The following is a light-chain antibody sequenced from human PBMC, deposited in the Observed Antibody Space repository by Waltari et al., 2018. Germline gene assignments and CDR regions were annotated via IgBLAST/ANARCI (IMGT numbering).Light chain of an antibody. Sequence: QSALTQPASVSGSPGQSVTIFCTGTSNDVGGYNSVSWYQEHPAQAPRVIIYDVSDRPSGVSDHFSGSKSGNPASLTISGLQAEDEADYYCSSQSSNNVVLFGGGTKLTVL. V-gene: IGLV2-14*01. CDR2: DVS. CDR1: SNDVGGYNS. CDR3: SSQSSNNVVL. J-gene: IGLJ2*01.